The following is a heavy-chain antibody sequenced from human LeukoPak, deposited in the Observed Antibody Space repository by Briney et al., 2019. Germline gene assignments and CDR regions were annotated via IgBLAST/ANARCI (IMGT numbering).Heavy chain of an antibody. D-gene: IGHD3-9*01. Sequence: ASVKVSCKASGYTFTTYDINWVRQAPGQGLEWMGWVNPNTANTAYAQKFQGRVTMTRDTSISTVYMELSSLRSEDTAVYYCARVRRVYEILTGYKYSWRFDNWGQGTLVTVSS. CDR2: VNPNTANT. V-gene: IGHV1-8*01. CDR3: ARVRRVYEILTGYKYSWRFDN. CDR1: GYTFTTYD. J-gene: IGHJ4*02.